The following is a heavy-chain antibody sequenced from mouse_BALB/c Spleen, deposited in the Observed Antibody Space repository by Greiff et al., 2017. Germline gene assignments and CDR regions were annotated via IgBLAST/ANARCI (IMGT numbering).Heavy chain of an antibody. D-gene: IGHD2-4*01. CDR2: IDPANGNT. V-gene: IGHV14-3*02. Sequence: DVKLQESGAELVKPGASVKLSCTASGFNIKDTYMHWVKQRPEQGLEWIGRIDPANGNTKYDPKFQGKATITADTSSNTAYLQLSSLTSEDTAVYYCARRDYDGAMDYWGQGTSVTVSS. CDR3: ARRDYDGAMDY. CDR1: GFNIKDTY. J-gene: IGHJ4*01.